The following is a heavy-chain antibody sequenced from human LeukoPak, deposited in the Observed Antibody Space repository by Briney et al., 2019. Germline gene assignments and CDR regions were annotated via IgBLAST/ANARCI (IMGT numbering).Heavy chain of an antibody. Sequence: PSETLSLTCAVYGGSFSGYYWSWIRQPPGKGLEWIVEINHSGSTNYNPSLKSRVTISVDTSKNQFSLKLSSVTAADTAVYYCARGRRGYSYGRVFQRWGQGTLVTVSS. CDR3: ARGRRGYSYGRVFQR. CDR2: INHSGST. V-gene: IGHV4-34*01. J-gene: IGHJ1*01. D-gene: IGHD5-18*01. CDR1: GGSFSGYY.